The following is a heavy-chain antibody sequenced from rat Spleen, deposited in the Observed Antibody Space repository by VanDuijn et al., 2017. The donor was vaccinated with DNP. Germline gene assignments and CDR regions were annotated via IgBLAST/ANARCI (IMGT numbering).Heavy chain of an antibody. J-gene: IGHJ4*01. Sequence: EVQLVESGGGLVQPGWSLKLSCAASGFTFSHYYMAWVRRAPGRGLEWVASITSSGGSTYYPDSVKGRFTISRDNAKSTLYLQINSLRSEDMATYYCARWNSGLYAMDAWGQGTSVTVSS. CDR1: GFTFSHYY. CDR3: ARWNSGLYAMDA. D-gene: IGHD4-4*01. CDR2: ITSSGGST. V-gene: IGHV5-25*01.